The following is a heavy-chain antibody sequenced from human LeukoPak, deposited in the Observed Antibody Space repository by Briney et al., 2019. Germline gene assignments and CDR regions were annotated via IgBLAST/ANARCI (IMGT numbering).Heavy chain of an antibody. CDR1: GYTFTSYY. V-gene: IGHV1-46*01. J-gene: IGHJ4*02. CDR2: INPSGGST. D-gene: IGHD3-22*01. CDR3: ARDPDPADDSSAYCFDY. Sequence: ASVKVSCKASGYTFTSYYMYWVRQAPGQGLEWMGIINPSGGSTSYAQKFQGRVTMTRGTSTSTVYLELSRLRSEDTAVYFCARDPDPADDSSAYCFDYWGQGTLVTVSS.